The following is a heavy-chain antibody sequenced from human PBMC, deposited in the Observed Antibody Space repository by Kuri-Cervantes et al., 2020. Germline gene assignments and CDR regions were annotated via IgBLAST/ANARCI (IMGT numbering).Heavy chain of an antibody. Sequence: GGSLRLSCAASGFTFSSYWMHWVRQAPGKGLVWVSRINSDGSSTSYADSVKGRFTISRDNAKNTLYLQMNSLRAEDTALYYCAKDIVQGGYTGAVLDIWGQGAMVTVSS. CDR3: AKDIVQGGYTGAVLDI. CDR1: GFTFSSYW. J-gene: IGHJ3*02. D-gene: IGHD5-12*01. CDR2: INSDGSST. V-gene: IGHV3-74*01.